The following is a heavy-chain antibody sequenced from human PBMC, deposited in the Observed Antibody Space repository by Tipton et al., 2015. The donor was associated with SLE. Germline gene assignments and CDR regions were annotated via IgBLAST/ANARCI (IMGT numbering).Heavy chain of an antibody. D-gene: IGHD6-19*01. CDR2: TYYRSKWYN. J-gene: IGHJ3*02. V-gene: IGHV6-1*01. CDR3: ARAEQWLVRDAFDI. CDR1: GDSVSSNSAA. Sequence: GLVKPSQTLSLTCAISGDSVSSNSAAWNWIRQSPSRGLEWLGRTYYRSKWYNDYALSVKSRITINPDTSKNQFSLQLNFVSPEDTAVYYCARAEQWLVRDAFDIWGQGTMVTVSS.